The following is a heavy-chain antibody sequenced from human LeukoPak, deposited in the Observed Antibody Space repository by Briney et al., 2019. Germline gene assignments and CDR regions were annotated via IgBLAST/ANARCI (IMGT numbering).Heavy chain of an antibody. CDR2: ISSSSSYI. CDR3: ARGRSSWYEVGDYYYGMDV. V-gene: IGHV3-21*01. Sequence: GGSLRLSCAASGFTFSSYSMNWVRQAPGKGLEWVSSISSSSSYIYYADSVKGRFTISRDNAKNSLYLQMNSLRAEDTAVYYCARGRSSWYEVGDYYYGMDVWGQGTTVTVSS. J-gene: IGHJ6*02. D-gene: IGHD6-13*01. CDR1: GFTFSSYS.